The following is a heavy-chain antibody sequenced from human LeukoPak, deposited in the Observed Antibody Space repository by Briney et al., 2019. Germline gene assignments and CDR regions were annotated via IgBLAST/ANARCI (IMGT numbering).Heavy chain of an antibody. CDR1: GFTFSSYG. J-gene: IGHJ6*03. CDR3: AKVIRYSYGNYYYYYMDV. Sequence: PGGSLRLSCAASGFTFSSYGMHWVRQAPGKGLEWVAFIRYDGSNKYYADSVKGRFTISRDNSKNTLYLQMNSLRAEDTAVYYCAKVIRYSYGNYYYYYMDVWGKGTTVTISS. CDR2: IRYDGSNK. D-gene: IGHD5-18*01. V-gene: IGHV3-30*02.